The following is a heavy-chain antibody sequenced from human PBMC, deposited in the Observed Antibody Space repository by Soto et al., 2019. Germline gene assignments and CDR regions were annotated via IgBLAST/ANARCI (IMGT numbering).Heavy chain of an antibody. CDR1: GSTFSSYW. V-gene: IGHV3-7*01. CDR3: TRTSRNGWAIDY. Sequence: EVQLVESGGGLVQPGGSLRLSCAASGSTFSSYWMSWVRQAPEKGLEWVANINPDGRGKYYVDSVKGRFTISRDNGKDSLYLQMNSLRAEDTAVYYCTRTSRNGWAIDYWGQGTLVTVSS. J-gene: IGHJ4*02. CDR2: INPDGRGK. D-gene: IGHD2-8*01.